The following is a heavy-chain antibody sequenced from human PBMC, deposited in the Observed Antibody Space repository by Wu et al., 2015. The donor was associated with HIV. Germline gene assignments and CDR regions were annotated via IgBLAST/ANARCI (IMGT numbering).Heavy chain of an antibody. Sequence: QVQLVQSGAELRKSGASAKVSCKASGYTFTNYYIHWVRQAPGQRLEWMGLIYPPDGSTSYPQNFQGGVTMTRDTSTSTVYMELTSLRFEDTAIYYCTRGQRLIRGAFDIWGQGTTVIVSS. CDR1: GYTFTNYY. CDR2: IYPPDGST. CDR3: TRGQRLIRGAFDI. D-gene: IGHD6-25*01. V-gene: IGHV1-46*03. J-gene: IGHJ3*02.